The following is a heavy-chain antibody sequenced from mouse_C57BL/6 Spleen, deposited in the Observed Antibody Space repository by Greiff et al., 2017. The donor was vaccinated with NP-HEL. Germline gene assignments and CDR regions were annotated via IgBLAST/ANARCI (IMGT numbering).Heavy chain of an antibody. CDR1: GFSLTSYG. V-gene: IGHV2-6*01. CDR3: ASGGGYSWFAY. CDR2: IWGVGST. Sequence: VKLMESGPGLVAPSQSLSITCTVSGFSLTSYGVDWVRQSPGKGLEWLGVIWGVGSTNYNSALKSRLSISKDNSKSQVFLKMNSLQTDDTAMYYWASGGGYSWFAYWGQGTLVTVSA. D-gene: IGHD2-3*01. J-gene: IGHJ3*01.